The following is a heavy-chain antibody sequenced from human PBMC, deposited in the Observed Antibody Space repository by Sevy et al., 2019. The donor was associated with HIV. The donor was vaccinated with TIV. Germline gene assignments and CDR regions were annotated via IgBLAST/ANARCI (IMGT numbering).Heavy chain of an antibody. Sequence: GGSLRLSCAASGFTFSSYWMSWVRQAPGKGLEWVANIKQDGSEKYYVDSVKGRFTISRDNAKNSLYLQMNSLRAEDTAVYYCARERMYQLPSTYGSGSYADYWGQGTLVTVSS. CDR2: IKQDGSEK. V-gene: IGHV3-7*01. J-gene: IGHJ4*02. CDR3: ARERMYQLPSTYGSGSYADY. D-gene: IGHD3-10*01. CDR1: GFTFSSYW.